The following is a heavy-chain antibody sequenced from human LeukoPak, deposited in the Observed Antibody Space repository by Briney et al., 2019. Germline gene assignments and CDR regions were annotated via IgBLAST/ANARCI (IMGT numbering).Heavy chain of an antibody. D-gene: IGHD3/OR15-3a*01. CDR2: IYYRSRWYN. CDR3: ARDEGSTGWYTFDY. V-gene: IGHV6-1*01. J-gene: IGHJ4*02. CDR1: GDRVSSNNGA. Sequence: SQTLSLTHDISGDRVSSNNGAGESISQSPSRGLEWLGRIYYRSRWYNDYAASVEGRLIISPATSKNQCSLQLKSVTPEDTAVYYCARDEGSTGWYTFDYWGQGTLVRVSS.